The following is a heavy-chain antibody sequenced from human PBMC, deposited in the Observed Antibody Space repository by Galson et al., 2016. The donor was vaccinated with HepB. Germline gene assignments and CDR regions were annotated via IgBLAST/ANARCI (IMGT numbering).Heavy chain of an antibody. V-gene: IGHV1-8*01. CDR3: ARGRGGARYYFDT. J-gene: IGHJ4*02. Sequence: SVKVSCKASGYTFTSYDINWVRQASGQGLEWMGWMNPNSYDTGYAQEFQGRVTLTRDTSINTAYMELSGLRSEDSAVYYCARGRGGARYYFDTWGQGTLVAVSS. CDR2: MNPNSYDT. D-gene: IGHD3-16*01. CDR1: GYTFTSYD.